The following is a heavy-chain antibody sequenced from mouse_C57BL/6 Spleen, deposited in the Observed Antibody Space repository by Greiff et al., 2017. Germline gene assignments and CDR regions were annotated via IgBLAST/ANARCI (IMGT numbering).Heavy chain of an antibody. CDR3: AREGGKRGGYYAMDY. V-gene: IGHV1-19*01. Sequence: EVQLQQSGPVLVKPGASVKMSCKASGYTFTDYYMNWVKQSHGKSLEWIGVINPYNGGTSYNQKFKGKATLTVDKSSSTAYMELNSLTSEDSAVYYCAREGGKRGGYYAMDYWGQGTSVTVSS. D-gene: IGHD2-1*01. CDR1: GYTFTDYY. CDR2: INPYNGGT. J-gene: IGHJ4*01.